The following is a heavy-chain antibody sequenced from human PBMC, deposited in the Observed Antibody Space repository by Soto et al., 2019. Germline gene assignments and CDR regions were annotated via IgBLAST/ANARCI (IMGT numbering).Heavy chain of an antibody. Sequence: GLFLRVSCGASEVTISSFAMSRVIQAPGKGLEWISAVSGSGGSTYYADSVKGRFTISRDNSKDTLYLQMNNLRAEDTAVYYCAKPPDYNWNDFWGQGTLVTVSS. CDR3: AKPPDYNWNDF. CDR2: VSGSGGST. J-gene: IGHJ5*01. V-gene: IGHV3-23*01. CDR1: EVTISSFA. D-gene: IGHD3-10*01.